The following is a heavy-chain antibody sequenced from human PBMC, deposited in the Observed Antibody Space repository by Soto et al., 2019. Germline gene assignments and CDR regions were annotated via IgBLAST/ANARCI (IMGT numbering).Heavy chain of an antibody. J-gene: IGHJ5*01. CDR1: GFTFTGYY. V-gene: IGHV1-2*04. CDR2: INPNTGGT. Sequence: QALLVQSGAEVKEPGASVKVSCKASGFTFTGYYMHWVRQAPGQGPEWMGWINPNTGGTKYAQKFQGWVTMAGHTSISTADVELSSLKSDDTAVYYCARDQGAWPYNWFDFWGQGTLVTVTS. CDR3: ARDQGAWPYNWFDF.